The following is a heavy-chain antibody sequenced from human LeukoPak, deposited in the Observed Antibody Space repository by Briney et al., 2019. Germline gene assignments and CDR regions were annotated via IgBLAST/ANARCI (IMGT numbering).Heavy chain of an antibody. V-gene: IGHV1-2*02. D-gene: IGHD3-10*01. CDR1: GYTFTAYY. CDR2: INPNIGGT. J-gene: IGHJ4*02. Sequence: ASVKVSCKASGYTFTAYYIHWVRQAPGQGLEWMGWINPNIGGTNYAQKFRGRVTMTRDTSISTAYMELSRLRSDDTAVYYCARDSPYYYGSGSYYGGPSDCWGQGTLVTVSS. CDR3: ARDSPYYYGSGSYYGGPSDC.